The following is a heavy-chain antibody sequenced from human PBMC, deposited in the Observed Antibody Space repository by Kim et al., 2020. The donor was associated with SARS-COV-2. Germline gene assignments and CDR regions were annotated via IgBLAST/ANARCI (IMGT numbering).Heavy chain of an antibody. V-gene: IGHV4-59*13. D-gene: IGHD5-12*01. CDR3: AGGSGLGLYD. J-gene: IGHJ6*02. CDR1: GGSMSGFY. CDR2: VHDNET. Sequence: SETLSLTCSVSGGSMSGFYWSWVRQPPGKGLEWVGYVHDNETSNNPSLRRRVATSVDKYKHQFSLELTCVTSSDTAVDVCAGGSGLGLYDWG.